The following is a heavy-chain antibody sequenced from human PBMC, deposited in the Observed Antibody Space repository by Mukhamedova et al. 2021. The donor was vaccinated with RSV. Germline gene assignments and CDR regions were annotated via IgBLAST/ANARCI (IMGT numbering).Heavy chain of an antibody. J-gene: IGHJ4*02. Sequence: SMDWVRQAPGKGLEWVSSISSGSVYIYYADSVKGRFTISRDDAKNSLYLQMNSLRPEDTAVYYCASRYCDITTCYKYFDYWGQGTL. CDR1: S. D-gene: IGHD2-2*02. CDR2: ISSGSVYI. CDR3: ASRYCDITTCYKYFDY. V-gene: IGHV3-21*01.